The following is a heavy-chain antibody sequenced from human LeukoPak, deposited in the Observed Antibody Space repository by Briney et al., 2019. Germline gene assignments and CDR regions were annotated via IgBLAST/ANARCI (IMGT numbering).Heavy chain of an antibody. CDR1: GFTFSSYA. CDR2: IGGSGGST. CDR3: AKGSYYYYYMDV. Sequence: GALRLSCAASGFTFSSYAMSWVRQAPGKGLEWVSAIGGSGGSTYYADSVKGRFTISRDNSKNTLYLQMNSLRAEDTAVYYCAKGSYYYYYMDVWGKGTTVTVSS. V-gene: IGHV3-23*01. J-gene: IGHJ6*03.